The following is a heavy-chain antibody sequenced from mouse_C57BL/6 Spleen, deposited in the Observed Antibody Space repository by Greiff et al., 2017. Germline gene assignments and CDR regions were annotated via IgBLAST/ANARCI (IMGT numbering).Heavy chain of an antibody. Sequence: QVQLQQPGAELVRPGTSVKLSCKASGYTFTSYWMHWVKQRPGQGLEWIGVIDPSDSYTNYNQKFKGKATLTVNTSSRTAYMQLSSLTSEDSSVYYCARKVGINYFDYWGQGTTRTGSS. V-gene: IGHV1-59*01. D-gene: IGHD1-1*01. J-gene: IGHJ2*01. CDR1: GYTFTSYW. CDR3: ARKVGINYFDY. CDR2: IDPSDSYT.